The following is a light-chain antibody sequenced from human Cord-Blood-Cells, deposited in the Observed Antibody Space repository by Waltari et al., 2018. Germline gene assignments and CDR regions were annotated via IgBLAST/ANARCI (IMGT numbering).Light chain of an antibody. V-gene: IGLV2-11*01. CDR3: CSYAGSYTWV. Sequence: QSALTQPRSVSGSPGPSVTISCTGTSSDVGGYNYVSWYQQHPGKAPKLMIYDVSKRPSGVPDRFSGSKSGNTASLTISGLQAEDEADYYCCSYAGSYTWVFGGGTKLTVI. CDR2: DVS. CDR1: SSDVGGYNY. J-gene: IGLJ3*02.